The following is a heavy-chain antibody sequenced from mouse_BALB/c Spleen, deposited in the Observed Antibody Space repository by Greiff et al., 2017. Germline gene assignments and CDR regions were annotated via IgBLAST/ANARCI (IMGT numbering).Heavy chain of an antibody. CDR1: GYTFTSYY. D-gene: IGHD2-3*01. J-gene: IGHJ2*01. V-gene: IGHV1S81*02. CDR2: INPSNGGT. CDR3: TRTGYYAFDY. Sequence: VQLQQSGAELVKPGASVKLSCKASGYTFTSYYMYWVKQRPGQGLEWIGEINPSNGGTNFNEKFKSKATLTVDKSSSTEYMQLSSLTSEDSAVYYCTRTGYYAFDYWGQGTTLTVSS.